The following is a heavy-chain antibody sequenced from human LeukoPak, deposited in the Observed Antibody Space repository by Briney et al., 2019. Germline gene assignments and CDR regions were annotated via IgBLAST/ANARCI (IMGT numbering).Heavy chain of an antibody. CDR1: GFTFSSYG. D-gene: IGHD6-6*01. V-gene: IGHV3-33*01. CDR2: IWYDGSNK. CDR3: ARPDEYSSSSPLYYFDY. Sequence: GGSLRLSCAASGFTFSSYGMHWVRQAPGKGLEWVAGIWYDGSNKYYADSVKGRFTISRDNSKNTLYLQMNSLRAEDTAVYYCARPDEYSSSSPLYYFDYWGQGTLVTVS. J-gene: IGHJ4*02.